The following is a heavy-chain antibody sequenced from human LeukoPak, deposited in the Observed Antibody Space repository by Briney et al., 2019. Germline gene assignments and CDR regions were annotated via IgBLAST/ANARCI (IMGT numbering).Heavy chain of an antibody. Sequence: PGGSLRLSCAASGFTFSSYEMNWVRQAPGKGLEWVSYISSSGSTIYYADSVKGRFTISRDNAKNSLYLQMNSLRAEDTAVYYCAREAVAGYFGYWGQGTLVTVSS. CDR1: GFTFSSYE. V-gene: IGHV3-48*03. CDR3: AREAVAGYFGY. J-gene: IGHJ4*02. CDR2: ISSSGSTI. D-gene: IGHD6-19*01.